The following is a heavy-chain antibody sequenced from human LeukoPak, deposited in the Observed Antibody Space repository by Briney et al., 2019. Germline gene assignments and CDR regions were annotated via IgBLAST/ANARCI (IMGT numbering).Heavy chain of an antibody. D-gene: IGHD2-2*01. Sequence: XRXPPXKXLEWXXEINHSGSTNYNPSLKSRVTISVDTSKNQFSLKLSSVTAADTAVYYCARARSSTSFYYYYYGMDVWGQGTTVTVSS. J-gene: IGHJ6*02. CDR2: INHSGST. V-gene: IGHV4-34*01. CDR3: ARARSSTSFYYYYYGMDV.